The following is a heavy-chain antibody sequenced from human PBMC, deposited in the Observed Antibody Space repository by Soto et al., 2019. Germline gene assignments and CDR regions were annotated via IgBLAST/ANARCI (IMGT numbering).Heavy chain of an antibody. V-gene: IGHV5-10-1*01. J-gene: IGHJ4*02. CDR1: GYSFTSYW. Sequence: RGESLKISCKGSGYSFTSYWISWVRQMPGKGLEWMGRIDPSDSYTNYSPSFQGHVTISADKSISTAYLQWSSLKASDTAMYYCARAKRYNWSPPDYWGQGTLVTVSS. D-gene: IGHD1-20*01. CDR2: IDPSDSYT. CDR3: ARAKRYNWSPPDY.